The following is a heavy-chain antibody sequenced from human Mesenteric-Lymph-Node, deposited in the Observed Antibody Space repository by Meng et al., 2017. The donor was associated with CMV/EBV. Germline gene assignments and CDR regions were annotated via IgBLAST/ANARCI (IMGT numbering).Heavy chain of an antibody. CDR2: IRYDESNT. CDR1: GFTFSTYG. Sequence: GGSLRLSCAASGFTFSTYGMHWVRQAPGKGLEWMAFIRYDESNTYYGDSVKGRFTISRDNSKNTLYLQMNSLRAEDTAVYYCAKDRYSSGWDDFDYWGQGTLVTVSS. V-gene: IGHV3-30*02. CDR3: AKDRYSSGWDDFDY. D-gene: IGHD6-19*01. J-gene: IGHJ4*02.